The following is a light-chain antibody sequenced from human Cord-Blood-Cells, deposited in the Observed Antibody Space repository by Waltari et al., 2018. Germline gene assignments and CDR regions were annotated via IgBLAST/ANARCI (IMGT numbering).Light chain of an antibody. CDR3: CSYAGSSSYV. CDR2: EGS. J-gene: IGLJ1*01. CDR1: SSYVGGYNL. V-gene: IGLV2-23*01. Sequence: QSALTQPASVSGSPGPSITISCPGSSSYVGGYNLLSWYQQHPGKAPNLMIYEGSKRPSGVSNRFSGSKSGNTASLTISGLQAEDEADYYCCSYAGSSSYVFGTGTKVTVL.